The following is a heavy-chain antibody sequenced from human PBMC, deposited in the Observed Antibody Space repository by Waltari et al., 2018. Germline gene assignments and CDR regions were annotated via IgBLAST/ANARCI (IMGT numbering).Heavy chain of an antibody. V-gene: IGHV3-9*01. Sequence: EVQLVESGGGLVQPGRSLRLSCAASGFTFDDYAMHWVRQAPGKGLEWVSTINDNGDSVHYADSVKGRFTISRDNAKNSLYLQMNSLRPEDTALYYCVKETGYYYFDYWGRGTLVTVSS. D-gene: IGHD3-9*01. CDR2: INDNGDSV. J-gene: IGHJ4*02. CDR3: VKETGYYYFDY. CDR1: GFTFDDYA.